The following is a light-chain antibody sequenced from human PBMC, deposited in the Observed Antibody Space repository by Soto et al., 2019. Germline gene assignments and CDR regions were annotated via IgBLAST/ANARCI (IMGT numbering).Light chain of an antibody. Sequence: EIVLTQSPGTLSLSPGERATLSCRASQTVSSSYLAWYQQTPGQAPRLLIYGASSRATGIPDRFSGSGSGTDFTLTISRLEPEDFAVYICQQYGRAPGITFGPGTKVDIK. V-gene: IGKV3-20*01. CDR1: QTVSSSY. J-gene: IGKJ3*01. CDR3: QQYGRAPGIT. CDR2: GAS.